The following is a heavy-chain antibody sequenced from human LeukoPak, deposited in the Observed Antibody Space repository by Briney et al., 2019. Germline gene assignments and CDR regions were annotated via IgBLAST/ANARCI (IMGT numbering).Heavy chain of an antibody. Sequence: GASVKVSCKSSGYTFTSYDINWVRQPPGQGLEWMGWMNPNSGNTGYAQKFQGRVTVSRNTSISTAYMELSSLRSEDTAVYYCARGGGVRGVIMTIGSRWFDPWGQGTLVTVSS. J-gene: IGHJ5*02. D-gene: IGHD3-10*01. CDR1: GYTFTSYD. CDR3: ARGGGVRGVIMTIGSRWFDP. V-gene: IGHV1-8*01. CDR2: MNPNSGNT.